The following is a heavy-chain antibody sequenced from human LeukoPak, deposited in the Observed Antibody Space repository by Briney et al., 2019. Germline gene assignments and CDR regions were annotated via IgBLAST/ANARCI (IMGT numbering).Heavy chain of an antibody. J-gene: IGHJ4*02. Sequence: PGGSLRLSCAASGFTFSSYAIHWVRQAPGKGLEWVAVISYDGSNKYYADSVKGRFTISRDNSKNTLFLQMNSLRAEDTAVYYCARDSGFRYCSSTSCYEYYFDYWGQGTLVTVSS. V-gene: IGHV3-30-3*01. CDR2: ISYDGSNK. CDR1: GFTFSSYA. CDR3: ARDSGFRYCSSTSCYEYYFDY. D-gene: IGHD2-2*01.